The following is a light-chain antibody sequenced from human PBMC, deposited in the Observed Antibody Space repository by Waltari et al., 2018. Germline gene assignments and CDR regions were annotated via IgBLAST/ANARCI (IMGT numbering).Light chain of an antibody. CDR1: NSNIGAFP. J-gene: IGLJ1*01. Sequence: QSVLTQPPSVSGAPGQSVTISCSGTNSNIGAFPIPWYQKSPGAAPKLLIYGSTNRPAVVPDRFSGSKSDTSASLVITGLQVEDEGDFYCQSYDNILHGCVFGTGTKVIV. CDR3: QSYDNILHGCV. CDR2: GST. V-gene: IGLV1-40*02.